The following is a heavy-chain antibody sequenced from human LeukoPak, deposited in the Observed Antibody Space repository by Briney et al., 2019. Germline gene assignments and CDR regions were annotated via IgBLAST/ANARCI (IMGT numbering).Heavy chain of an antibody. CDR3: ARGRYGSGSPFDY. Sequence: HPGGSLRLSCAASGFTFSTYDMHWVRQATGNGLEWVSTIDTAGDTFYPGSVKGRFTISRENAKNSLYLQMNSLRAGDTAVYYRARGRYGSGSPFDYWGQGTLVTVSS. CDR1: GFTFSTYD. J-gene: IGHJ4*02. CDR2: IDTAGDT. V-gene: IGHV3-13*04. D-gene: IGHD3-10*01.